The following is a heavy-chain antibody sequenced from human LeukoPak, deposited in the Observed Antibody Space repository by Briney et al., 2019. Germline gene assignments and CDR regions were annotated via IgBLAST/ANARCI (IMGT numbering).Heavy chain of an antibody. CDR3: AKDPRDYYDSSGYFGGPWLV. Sequence: GGSLRLSCAASGFTFSSYAMSWVRQAPGKGLEWVSAISGSGGSTYYADSVKGRFTISRDNSKNTLYLQMNSLRAEDTAVYYCAKDPRDYYDSSGYFGGPWLVWGQGTMVTVSS. CDR2: ISGSGGST. D-gene: IGHD3-22*01. V-gene: IGHV3-23*01. CDR1: GFTFSSYA. J-gene: IGHJ3*01.